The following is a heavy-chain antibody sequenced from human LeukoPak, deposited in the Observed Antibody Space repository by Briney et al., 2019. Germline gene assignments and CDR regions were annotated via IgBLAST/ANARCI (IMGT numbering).Heavy chain of an antibody. CDR3: AKADYGDHTFDY. D-gene: IGHD4-17*01. Sequence: GGSLRLSCAASGFTFSSYGMHWVRQAPGKGLEWVAVISYDGSNKYYADSVKGRFTTSRDNSKNTLYLQMNSLRAEDTAVYYCAKADYGDHTFDYWGQGTLVTVSS. CDR2: ISYDGSNK. V-gene: IGHV3-30*18. J-gene: IGHJ4*02. CDR1: GFTFSSYG.